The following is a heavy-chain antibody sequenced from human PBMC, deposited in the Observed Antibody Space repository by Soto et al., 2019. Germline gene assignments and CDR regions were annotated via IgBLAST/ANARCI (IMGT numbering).Heavy chain of an antibody. CDR2: IYYSGST. J-gene: IGHJ5*02. CDR1: GGSFSGYY. Sequence: PSETLSLTCAVYGGSFSGYYWSWIRQPPGKGLEWIGYIYYSGSTYYNPSLKSRVTISVDTSKNQFSLKLSSVTAADTAVYYCARGRSRDILTVHYWFDPWGQGTLVTVSS. CDR3: ARGRSRDILTVHYWFDP. D-gene: IGHD3-9*01. V-gene: IGHV4-34*09.